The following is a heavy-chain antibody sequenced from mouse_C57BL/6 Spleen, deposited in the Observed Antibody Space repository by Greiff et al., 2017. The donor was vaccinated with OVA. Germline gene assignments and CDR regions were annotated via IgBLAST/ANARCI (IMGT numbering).Heavy chain of an antibody. Sequence: EVKLVESGGGLVKPGGSLKLSCAASGFTFSDYGMHWVRQAPEKGLEWVAYISSGSSTIYYADTVKGRFTISRDKAKNTLFLQMTSLRSEDTAMYYCARPGYGNFYYAMDYWGQGTSVPVSS. D-gene: IGHD2-10*02. CDR2: ISSGSSTI. CDR1: GFTFSDYG. J-gene: IGHJ4*01. V-gene: IGHV5-17*01. CDR3: ARPGYGNFYYAMDY.